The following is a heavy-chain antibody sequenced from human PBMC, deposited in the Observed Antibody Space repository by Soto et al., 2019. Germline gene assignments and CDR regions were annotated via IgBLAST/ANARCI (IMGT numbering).Heavy chain of an antibody. Sequence: ASVKVSCKASGYTFTSYGISWVRRAPGQGLEWMGWISAYNGNTNYAQKLQGRVTMTTDTSTSTAYMELRSLRSDDTAVYYCARSHRYYDFWSGYYPGHWFDPWGQGTLVTVSS. CDR2: ISAYNGNT. J-gene: IGHJ5*02. V-gene: IGHV1-18*01. D-gene: IGHD3-3*01. CDR1: GYTFTSYG. CDR3: ARSHRYYDFWSGYYPGHWFDP.